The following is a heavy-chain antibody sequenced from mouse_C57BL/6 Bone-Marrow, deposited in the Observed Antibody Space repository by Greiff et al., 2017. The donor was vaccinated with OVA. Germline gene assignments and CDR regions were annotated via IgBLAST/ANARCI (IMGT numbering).Heavy chain of an antibody. CDR3: ARGLLRYFDV. D-gene: IGHD2-3*01. CDR2: ISSGGSYT. Sequence: EVQVVESGGDLVKPGGSLKLSCAASGFTFSSYGMSWVRQTPDKRLEWVATISSGGSYTYYPDSVKGRFTISRDNAKNTLYLQMSSLKSEDTAMYYCARGLLRYFDVWGTGTTVTVSS. V-gene: IGHV5-6*01. CDR1: GFTFSSYG. J-gene: IGHJ1*03.